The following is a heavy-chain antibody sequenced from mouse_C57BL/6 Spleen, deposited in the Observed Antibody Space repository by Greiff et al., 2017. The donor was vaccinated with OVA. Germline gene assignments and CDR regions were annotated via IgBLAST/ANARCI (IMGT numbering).Heavy chain of an antibody. CDR3: ANLLGYDGPWFAY. V-gene: IGHV1-55*01. J-gene: IGHJ3*01. CDR2: IYPGSGST. Sequence: QVQLQQPGAELVKPGASVKMSCKASGYTFTSYWITWVKQRPGQGLEWIGDIYPGSGSTNYNEKFKSKATLTVDTSSSTAYMQLSSLTSEDSAVYDCANLLGYDGPWFAYWGQGTLVTVSA. D-gene: IGHD2-2*01. CDR1: GYTFTSYW.